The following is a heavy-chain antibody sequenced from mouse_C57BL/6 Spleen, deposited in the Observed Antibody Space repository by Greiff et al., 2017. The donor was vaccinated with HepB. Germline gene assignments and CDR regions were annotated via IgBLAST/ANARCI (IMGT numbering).Heavy chain of an antibody. CDR2: ISGGGGNT. CDR3: ARPQGYGSSYWYFDV. CDR1: GFTFSSYT. J-gene: IGHJ1*03. Sequence: EVNVVESGGGLVKPGGSLKLSCAASGFTFSSYTMSWVRQTPGKRLEWVANISGGGGNTYSPDSVKGRFTISRDNAKKTLYLQLSSLRSEDTALYYCARPQGYGSSYWYFDVWGTGTTVTVSS. V-gene: IGHV5-9*01. D-gene: IGHD1-1*01.